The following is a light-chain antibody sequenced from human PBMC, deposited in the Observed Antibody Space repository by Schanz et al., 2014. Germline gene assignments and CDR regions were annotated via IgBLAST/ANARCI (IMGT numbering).Light chain of an antibody. CDR3: CSYAGSSTFEV. V-gene: IGLV2-23*02. Sequence: QSALTQPASVSGSPGQSITISCTGTSSDVGSYNLVSWYQQHPGKAPKLMIYDVSNRPSGVSNRFSGSKSGNTASLTVSGLQAEDEADYYCCSYAGSSTFEVFGGGTKLTVL. J-gene: IGLJ3*02. CDR1: SSDVGSYNL. CDR2: DVS.